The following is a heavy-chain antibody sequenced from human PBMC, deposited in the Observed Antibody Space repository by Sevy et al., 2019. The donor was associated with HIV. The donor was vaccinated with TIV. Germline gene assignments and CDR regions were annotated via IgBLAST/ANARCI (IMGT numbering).Heavy chain of an antibody. J-gene: IGHJ5*02. D-gene: IGHD6-25*01. V-gene: IGHV3-74*01. CDR3: HAASQGS. CDR2: ISDDGIST. CDR1: GFSFNSYW. Sequence: GGSLRLSCAASGFSFNSYWMHWVRQAPGKGLEWVSHISDDGISTTYADSVKGRFTSSKDNAKNTLYLQMNSLRAEDTAFYYRHAASQGSWGQGTLVTVSS.